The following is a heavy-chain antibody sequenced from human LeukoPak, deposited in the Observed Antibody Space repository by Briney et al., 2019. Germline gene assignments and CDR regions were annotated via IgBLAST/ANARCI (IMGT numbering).Heavy chain of an antibody. D-gene: IGHD3-22*01. CDR2: ISSSSSYI. Sequence: GGSLRLSCAASRFTFSSYSMNWVRQAPGKGLEWVSSISSSSSYIYYADSVKGRFTISRDNAKNSLYLQMNSLRAEDTAVYYCARVISSAETGFDYWGQGTLVTVSS. CDR1: RFTFSSYS. V-gene: IGHV3-21*01. J-gene: IGHJ4*02. CDR3: ARVISSAETGFDY.